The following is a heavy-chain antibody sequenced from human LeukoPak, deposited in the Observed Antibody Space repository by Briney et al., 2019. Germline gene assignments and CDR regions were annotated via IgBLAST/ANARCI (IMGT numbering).Heavy chain of an antibody. Sequence: GGSLRLSCAASGFTFSSYAMSWVRQAPGKGLEWVSAISGSGGSTYYADSVKGRFTISRDNSKNTLYLQMTSLRAEDTAVYYCAKVKYVVVVPAAPYDYWGQGTLVTVSS. CDR1: GFTFSSYA. CDR2: ISGSGGST. V-gene: IGHV3-23*01. D-gene: IGHD2-2*01. J-gene: IGHJ4*02. CDR3: AKVKYVVVVPAAPYDY.